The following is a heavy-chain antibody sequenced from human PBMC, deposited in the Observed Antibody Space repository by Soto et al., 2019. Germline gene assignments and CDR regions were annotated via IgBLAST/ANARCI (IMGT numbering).Heavy chain of an antibody. CDR2: ISGSGGST. D-gene: IGHD2-15*01. CDR3: AKDQGLGYCSGGSCLGAFDI. CDR1: GFTFSSYA. Sequence: PGGSLRLSCAASGFTFSSYAMSWVRQAPGKGLEWVSAISGSGGSTYYADSVKGRFTISRDNSKNTLYLQMNSLRAEDTAVYYCAKDQGLGYCSGGSCLGAFDIWGQGTMVTV. J-gene: IGHJ3*02. V-gene: IGHV3-23*01.